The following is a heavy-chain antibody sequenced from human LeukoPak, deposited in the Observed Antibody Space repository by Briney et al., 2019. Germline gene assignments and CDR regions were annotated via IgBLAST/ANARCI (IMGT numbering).Heavy chain of an antibody. CDR3: ARAMNTMLRGILVGHWFDP. V-gene: IGHV4-61*01. J-gene: IGHJ5*02. Sequence: PSETLSLTCTVSGVSTSSGSTNSYYWSWIRQPPGRGLEWIGYISSSGSTNYNPSLKSRVTISVDTSKNEFSLKLSSVTAAGTAVYFCARAMNTMLRGILVGHWFDPWGQGTLVTVSS. D-gene: IGHD3-10*01. CDR2: ISSSGST. CDR1: GVSTSSGSTNSYY.